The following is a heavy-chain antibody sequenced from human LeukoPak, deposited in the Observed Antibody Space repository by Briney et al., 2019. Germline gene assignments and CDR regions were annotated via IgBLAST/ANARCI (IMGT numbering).Heavy chain of an antibody. J-gene: IGHJ1*01. Sequence: GGSLRLFCVVSGLSFSNYAMSWVRQAPGKCLECVSAISASGGATYHADSVKGRFIISRANSTSTHYLQMNSLRSEDTAVSFCAQVPFMGVAALLVESWGQDTLVIVSS. CDR2: ISASGGAT. CDR1: GLSFSNYA. D-gene: IGHD6-19*01. V-gene: IGHV3-23*01. CDR3: AQVPFMGVAALLVES.